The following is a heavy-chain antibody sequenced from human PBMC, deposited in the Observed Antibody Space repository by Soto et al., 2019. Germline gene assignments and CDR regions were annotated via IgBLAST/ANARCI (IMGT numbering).Heavy chain of an antibody. CDR2: INPIFGTP. J-gene: IGHJ4*02. CDR3: AREWQQLERGQGIYFDY. Sequence: QVQLEQSGAEVKKPGSSVKVSCKASGDTFSFYPISWVRQDPGQGLEWMGSINPIFGTPNYALKCQGRVTITSDKSTMTAYMELSSLRSDDTAVYYCAREWQQLERGQGIYFDYWGQGTLVTVSS. D-gene: IGHD6-13*01. V-gene: IGHV1-69*06. CDR1: GDTFSFYP.